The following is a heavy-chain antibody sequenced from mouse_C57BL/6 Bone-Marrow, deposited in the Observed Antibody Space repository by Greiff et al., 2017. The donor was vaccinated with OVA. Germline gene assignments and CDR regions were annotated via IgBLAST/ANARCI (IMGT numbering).Heavy chain of an antibody. Sequence: EVQLQQSGPVLVKPGASVKMSCKASGYTFTDYYMNWVKQSHGKSLEWIGVINPYNGGTSYNQKFKGKATLTVDKSSSTAYMELNSLTSEDSAVYYCARPYYGSSYGYFDYWGQGTTLTVSS. CDR3: ARPYYGSSYGYFDY. V-gene: IGHV1-19*01. CDR2: INPYNGGT. D-gene: IGHD1-1*01. CDR1: GYTFTDYY. J-gene: IGHJ2*01.